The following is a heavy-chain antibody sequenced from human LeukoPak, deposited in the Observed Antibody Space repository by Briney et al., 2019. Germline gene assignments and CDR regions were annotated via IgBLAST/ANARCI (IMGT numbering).Heavy chain of an antibody. CDR1: GYTFTSYA. J-gene: IGHJ4*02. CDR2: IIPIFGTA. Sequence: SVKVSCKASGYTFTSYAMNWVRQAPGQGLEWMGGIIPIFGTANYAQKFQGRVTITADESTSTAYMELSSLRSEDTAVYYCALDCGGDCYSGYWGQGTLVTVSS. D-gene: IGHD2-21*01. CDR3: ALDCGGDCYSGY. V-gene: IGHV1-69*13.